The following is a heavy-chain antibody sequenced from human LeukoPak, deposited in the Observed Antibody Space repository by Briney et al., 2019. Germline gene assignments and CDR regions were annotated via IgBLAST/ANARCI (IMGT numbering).Heavy chain of an antibody. Sequence: GASVKVSCKASGYTFTSYAMHWVRQAPGQRLEWMGWINAGNGNTKYSQKFQGRVTITRDTSASTAYMELSSLRSEDMAVYYCARDYYGSGTPDYWGQGTLVTVSS. CDR1: GYTFTSYA. V-gene: IGHV1-3*01. J-gene: IGHJ4*02. D-gene: IGHD3-10*01. CDR2: INAGNGNT. CDR3: ARDYYGSGTPDY.